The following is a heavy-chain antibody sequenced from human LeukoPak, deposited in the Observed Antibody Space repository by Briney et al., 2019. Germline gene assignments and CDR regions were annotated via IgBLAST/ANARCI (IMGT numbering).Heavy chain of an antibody. V-gene: IGHV3-30*04. CDR1: GFTFSSYA. CDR3: AAQPCSGGVCYLDY. J-gene: IGHJ4*02. D-gene: IGHD2-8*02. CDR2: ISYHARDQ. Sequence: GGSLRLSCAASGFTFSSYAMHWFRQAPGKGLEWVTVISYHARDQFYADSVKGRFTVSRDNSKNTLYLQMNSLRAEDSAVYYCAAQPCSGGVCYLDYWGQGTLVTVSS.